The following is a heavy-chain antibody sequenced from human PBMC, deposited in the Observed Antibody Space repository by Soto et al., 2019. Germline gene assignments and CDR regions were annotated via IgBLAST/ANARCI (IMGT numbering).Heavy chain of an antibody. CDR1: GFTFSNYW. D-gene: IGHD2-15*01. J-gene: IGHJ4*02. CDR2: IKQDGSEK. Sequence: PGGSLRLSCAASGFTFSNYWMTWVRQAPGKGLEWVANIKQDGSEKYYVDSVKGRFTISRDNAKNSLYLQMNSPRAEDTAVYYCARGCSGGSCYSIWFDYWGQGTQVTGLL. CDR3: ARGCSGGSCYSIWFDY. V-gene: IGHV3-7*03.